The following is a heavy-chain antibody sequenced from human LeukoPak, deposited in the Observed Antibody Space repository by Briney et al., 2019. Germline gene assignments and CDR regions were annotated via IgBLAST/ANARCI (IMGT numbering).Heavy chain of an antibody. D-gene: IGHD2/OR15-2a*01. CDR2: INSDGSWT. CDR1: GNYW. J-gene: IGHJ4*02. V-gene: IGHV3-74*01. Sequence: GGSLRLSCAASGNYWMHWVRQAPGKGLVWVSHINSDGSWTSYADSVKGRFTISKDNAKNTVYLQMNSLRAEDTSVYYCVSFYETYWGRGTLVTVSS. CDR3: VSFYETY.